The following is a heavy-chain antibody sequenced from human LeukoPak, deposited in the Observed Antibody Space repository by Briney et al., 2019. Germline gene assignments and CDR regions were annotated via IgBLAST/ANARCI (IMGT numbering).Heavy chain of an antibody. V-gene: IGHV3-23*01. CDR2: LSGSGGST. D-gene: IGHD1-26*01. CDR1: GFTFSSYG. CDR3: ARDPVGATTNYYYYMDV. Sequence: GGTLRLSCAASGFTFSSYGMSWVRQAPGKGLEWVSGLSGSGGSTYYADSVKGRFTISRDNSKNTLYLQMNSLRVEDTAVYYCARDPVGATTNYYYYMDVWGKGTTVTISS. J-gene: IGHJ6*03.